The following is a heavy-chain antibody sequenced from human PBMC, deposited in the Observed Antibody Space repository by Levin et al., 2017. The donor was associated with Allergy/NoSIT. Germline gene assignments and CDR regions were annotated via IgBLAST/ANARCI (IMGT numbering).Heavy chain of an antibody. CDR1: GFTFSDYN. CDR2: ISGGGDSI. CDR3: AGDDDSGAYSHNWYFEL. V-gene: IGHV3-11*01. D-gene: IGHD3-22*01. J-gene: IGHJ2*01. Sequence: GGSLRLSCAASGFTFSDYNMNWIRQAPGKGLEWVSYISGGGDSIYYADSVKGRFTISRDNANNSLYLQINILQPEDPAVYYWAGDDDSGAYSHNWYFELWGRGTLVAVSS.